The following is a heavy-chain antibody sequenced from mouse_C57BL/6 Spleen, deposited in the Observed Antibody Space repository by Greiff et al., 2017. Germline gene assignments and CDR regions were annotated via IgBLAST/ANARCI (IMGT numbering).Heavy chain of an antibody. CDR2: INPSTGGT. J-gene: IGHJ2*01. CDR3: ASRTGTDYFDY. V-gene: IGHV1-42*01. D-gene: IGHD4-1*01. Sequence: VQLKQSGPELVKPGASVKISCKASGYSFTGYYMNWVKQSPEKSLEWIGEINPSTGGTTYNQKFKAKATLTVDKSSSTAYMQLKSLTSEDSAVYYCASRTGTDYFDYWGQGTTLTVSS. CDR1: GYSFTGYY.